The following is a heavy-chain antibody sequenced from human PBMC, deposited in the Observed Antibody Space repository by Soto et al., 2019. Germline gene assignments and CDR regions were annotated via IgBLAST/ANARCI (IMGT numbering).Heavy chain of an antibody. V-gene: IGHV3-13*01. D-gene: IGHD3-10*01. CDR3: ARGYGSGSYSSPSYYYYGMDV. Sequence: GGSLRLSCAASGFTFSSYDMHWVRQATGKGLEWVSAIGTAGDTYYPGSVKGRFTISRENAKNSLYHQMNSLRAEDTAVYYCARGYGSGSYSSPSYYYYGMDVWGQGTTVTVSS. CDR1: GFTFSSYD. CDR2: IGTAGDT. J-gene: IGHJ6*02.